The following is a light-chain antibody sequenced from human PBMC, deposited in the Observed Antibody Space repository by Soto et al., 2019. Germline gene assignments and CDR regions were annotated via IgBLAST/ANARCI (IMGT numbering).Light chain of an antibody. CDR1: QSISSN. V-gene: IGKV1-39*01. CDR3: QQSYTTALS. J-gene: IGKJ4*01. CDR2: AAS. Sequence: DIQRTQFPASLSASVRDRVTITCRASQSISSNLDWNQQKPGKAPNLLNYAASTLQSGVPSRFSGSGSGTDFTLSIRSQQPEDFASCYCQQSYTTALSFGGTPKVEI.